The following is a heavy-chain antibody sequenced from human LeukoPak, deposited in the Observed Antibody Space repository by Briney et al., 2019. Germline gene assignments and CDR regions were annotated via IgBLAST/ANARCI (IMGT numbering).Heavy chain of an antibody. J-gene: IGHJ5*02. CDR3: ARDRWQWLS. CDR2: ISGSGGST. D-gene: IGHD6-19*01. V-gene: IGHV3-11*04. CDR1: GFTDSDNY. Sequence: PGGSLRLSCAASGFTDSDNYMSWVRQAPGKGLEWVSAISGSGGSTYYADSVKGRFTISRDNAKNSLYLQMYSLRAEDTAVYYCARDRWQWLSWGQGTLVTVSS.